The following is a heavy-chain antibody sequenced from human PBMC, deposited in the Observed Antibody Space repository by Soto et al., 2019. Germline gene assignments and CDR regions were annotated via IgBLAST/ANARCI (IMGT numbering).Heavy chain of an antibody. Sequence: QVQLVESGGGVVQPGRSLRLSCAASGFTFSSYAMHWVRQAPGKGLEWVAVISYDGSNKYYADSVKGRFTISRDNSKNTLYLQMNSLRAEDTAVYYCADSVEVSDWGQGTLVTVSS. J-gene: IGHJ4*02. CDR2: ISYDGSNK. CDR1: GFTFSSYA. D-gene: IGHD3-16*02. V-gene: IGHV3-30-3*01. CDR3: ADSVEVSD.